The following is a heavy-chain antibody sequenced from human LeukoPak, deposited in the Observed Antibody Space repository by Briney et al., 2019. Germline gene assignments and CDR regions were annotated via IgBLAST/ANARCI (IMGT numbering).Heavy chain of an antibody. CDR3: ATDRYDSSGYYSHHFDY. D-gene: IGHD3-22*01. CDR2: ISAYNGNT. J-gene: IGHJ4*02. CDR1: GYTFTSYG. Sequence: ASVKVSCKASGYTFTSYGNSWVRQAPGQGLEWMGWISAYNGNTNYAQKLQVRVTMTTDTSTSTAYMELRSLRSDDTAVYYCATDRYDSSGYYSHHFDYWGQGTLVTVSS. V-gene: IGHV1-18*01.